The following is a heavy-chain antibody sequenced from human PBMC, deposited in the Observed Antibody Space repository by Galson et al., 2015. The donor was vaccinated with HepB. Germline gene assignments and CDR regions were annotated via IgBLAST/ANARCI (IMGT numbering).Heavy chain of an antibody. V-gene: IGHV1-46*01. CDR1: GYTFTSYY. CDR2: INPSDGST. J-gene: IGHJ4*02. D-gene: IGHD2-2*01. Sequence: SVKVSCKASGYTFTSYYMHWVRQAPGQGLEWMGIINPSDGSTTYAQKFQGRVTLTGDTSTSTVYMELSSLRSDDTAVYYCARESPVTNYWGQGTLVTVSS. CDR3: ARESPVTNY.